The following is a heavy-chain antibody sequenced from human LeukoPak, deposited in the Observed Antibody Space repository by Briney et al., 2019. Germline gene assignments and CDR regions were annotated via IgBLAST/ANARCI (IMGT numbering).Heavy chain of an antibody. CDR2: IYYSGST. Sequence: SETLSLICTVSGGSISSYYWSWIRQPPGKVLERIGYIYYSGSTNYNPSLKSRVTISVDTSKNQFSLKLSSVTAADTAVYYCARAQQLVGGDAFDIWGQGTMVTVSS. CDR3: ARAQQLVGGDAFDI. V-gene: IGHV4-59*01. J-gene: IGHJ3*02. D-gene: IGHD6-13*01. CDR1: GGSISSYY.